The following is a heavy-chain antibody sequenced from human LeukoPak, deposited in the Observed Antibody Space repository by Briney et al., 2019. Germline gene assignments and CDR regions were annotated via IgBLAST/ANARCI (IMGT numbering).Heavy chain of an antibody. CDR1: GGSISSYY. CDR3: ASTTPTLYYYYMDV. V-gene: IGHV4-59*01. D-gene: IGHD2-15*01. J-gene: IGHJ6*03. Sequence: PSETLSLTCTVSGGSISSYYWSWIRQPPGKGLEWIGYIYYSGSTNYNPSLKSRVTISVDTSKNQFSLKLSSVTAADTAVYYCASTTPTLYYYYMDVWGKGTTVTVSS. CDR2: IYYSGST.